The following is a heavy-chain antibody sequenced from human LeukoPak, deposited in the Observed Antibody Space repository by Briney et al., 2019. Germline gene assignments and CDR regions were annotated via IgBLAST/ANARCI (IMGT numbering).Heavy chain of an antibody. CDR1: GYTFTSYY. CDR3: ARDLEYYYDSSGYLDY. D-gene: IGHD3-22*01. V-gene: IGHV1-46*01. J-gene: IGHJ4*02. Sequence: ASVKVSCKASGYTFTSYYMHWVRQAPGQGLEWMGIINPSGGSTSYAQKFQGRVTMTRDTSTSTVYMELSSLRSEDTAVYYRARDLEYYYDSSGYLDYWGQGTLVTVSS. CDR2: INPSGGST.